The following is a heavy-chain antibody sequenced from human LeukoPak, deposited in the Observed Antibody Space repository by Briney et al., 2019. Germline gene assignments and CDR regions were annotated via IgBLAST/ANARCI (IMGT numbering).Heavy chain of an antibody. CDR1: GYTFASYF. CDR3: ARDSGYDLRVLDYYGMDV. CDR2: INPSGGST. D-gene: IGHD5-12*01. Sequence: GASVKVSCKASGYTFASYFMHWGRQAPGQGLEWLGIINPSGGSTSSAQKFPGRVTMTRDTSTSTVYMELSSLRSEDTAVYYCARDSGYDLRVLDYYGMDVWGQGTTVTVSS. V-gene: IGHV1-46*01. J-gene: IGHJ6*02.